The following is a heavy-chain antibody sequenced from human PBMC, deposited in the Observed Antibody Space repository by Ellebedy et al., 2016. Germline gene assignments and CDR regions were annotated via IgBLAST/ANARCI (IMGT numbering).Heavy chain of an antibody. CDR1: GFTFSSYG. V-gene: IGHV3-33*01. J-gene: IGHJ6*02. CDR3: ARDARHYYGMDV. CDR2: IWYDGSNK. Sequence: GESLKISCAASGFTFSSYGMHWVRQAPGKGLEWVAVIWYDGSNKYYADSVKGRFTISRDNAKNSLYLQMNSLRAEDTAVYYCARDARHYYGMDVWGQGTTVTVSS.